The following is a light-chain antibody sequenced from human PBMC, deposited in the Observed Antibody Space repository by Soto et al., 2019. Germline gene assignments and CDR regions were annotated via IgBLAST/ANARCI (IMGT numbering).Light chain of an antibody. J-gene: IGKJ4*02. V-gene: IGKV1-27*01. Sequence: DIQMTQSPSSLSASLGDRVTITCRASQGISNYLAWYQKIPGKVPKLLISAASTLQSGVPSRVSDSGSETDVTGAIASLQPEGVGTCYCQKCAKVPRFVGGTKVEMK. CDR2: AAS. CDR1: QGISNY. CDR3: QKCAKVPR.